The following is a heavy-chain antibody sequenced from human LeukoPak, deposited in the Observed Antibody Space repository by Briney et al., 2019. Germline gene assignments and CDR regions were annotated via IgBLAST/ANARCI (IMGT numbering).Heavy chain of an antibody. CDR2: FDPEDGET. CDR1: GYTLTELS. Sequence: ASVKVSCKVSGYTLTELSMHWVRQAPGKGLEWMGGFDPEDGETIYAQKFQGRVTMTRDTSTSTVYMEVSSLRSEDTAVYYCARDAGYCSGGTCYPDWFDPRGQGTLITVSS. D-gene: IGHD2-15*01. CDR3: ARDAGYCSGGTCYPDWFDP. V-gene: IGHV1-24*01. J-gene: IGHJ5*02.